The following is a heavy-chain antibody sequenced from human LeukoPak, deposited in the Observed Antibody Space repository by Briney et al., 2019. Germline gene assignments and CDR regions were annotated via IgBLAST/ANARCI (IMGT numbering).Heavy chain of an antibody. CDR2: VFRLQTVRT. D-gene: IGHD2-8*01. CDR1: DSSITSNY. CDR3: ARVLHAPYLIDS. V-gene: IGHV4-38-2*02. Sequence: PSVTLSLTCTVSDSSITSNYWAWFRQPPGKGLEWIATVFRLQTVRTFNNPSLGSRVTMSLDPSHNQFSLNLTSVTAADTALYFCARVLHAPYLIDSWGQGTLVTVSS. J-gene: IGHJ4*02.